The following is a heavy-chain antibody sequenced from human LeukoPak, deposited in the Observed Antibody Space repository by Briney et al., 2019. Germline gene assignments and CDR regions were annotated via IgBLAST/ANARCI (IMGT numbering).Heavy chain of an antibody. D-gene: IGHD5-12*01. CDR1: GGSISTYY. J-gene: IGHJ4*02. V-gene: IGHV4-59*08. CDR3: ARMGGYSGYATH. CDR2: IHYSGTT. Sequence: SETLSLTCTVSGGSISTYYWSWIRQPPGKGLEWIGYIHYSGTTNYNPSLKNRVTISLDTSKNQFSLNLSSATAADTAVYYCARMGGYSGYATHWGQGTLVTVSS.